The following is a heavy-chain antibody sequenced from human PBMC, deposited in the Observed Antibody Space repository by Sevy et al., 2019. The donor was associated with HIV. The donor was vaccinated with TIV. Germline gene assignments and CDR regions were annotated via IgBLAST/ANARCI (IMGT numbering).Heavy chain of an antibody. V-gene: IGHV4-59*08. J-gene: IGHJ3*02. CDR3: ARRNDFAI. CDR2: VYYIGGT. Sequence: SETLSLTCTVSGGSINSDHWNWIRQPPGKGLEWIGYVYYIGGTNYNPPLKNRVTISVDRTKNQFSLKLTSVTAADTAVYYCARRNDFAIWGKGTMVTVSS. CDR1: GGSINSDH.